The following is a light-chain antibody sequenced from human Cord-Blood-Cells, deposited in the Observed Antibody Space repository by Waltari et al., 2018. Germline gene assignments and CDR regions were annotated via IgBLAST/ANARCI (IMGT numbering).Light chain of an antibody. CDR1: QSISSY. V-gene: IGKV1-39*01. CDR3: QQSYSTPGIGT. Sequence: DIQMTQSPSSLSASVGDRVTITCRASQSISSYLNWYQQKPGKAPKLLIYAASSLQSGVPSRFSGSGSVTDFTLTISSLQPEDFATYYCQQSYSTPGIGTFGQGTKVEIK. J-gene: IGKJ1*01. CDR2: AAS.